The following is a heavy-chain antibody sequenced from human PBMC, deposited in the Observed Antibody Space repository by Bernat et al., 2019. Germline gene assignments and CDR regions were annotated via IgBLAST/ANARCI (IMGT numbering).Heavy chain of an antibody. Sequence: QVQLQESGPGLVKPSETLSLTCTVSGGSISGYYWSWIRQPPGKGLEWIGYIYNSWSTSYNPSLNSRIPISVDTSKNQFSLKLSSVTAADTAMYYCARYGDYSPHFFDYWGQGAMVTVSS. CDR3: ARYGDYSPHFFDY. J-gene: IGHJ4*02. CDR1: GGSISGYY. V-gene: IGHV4-59*01. D-gene: IGHD4-17*01. CDR2: IYNSWST.